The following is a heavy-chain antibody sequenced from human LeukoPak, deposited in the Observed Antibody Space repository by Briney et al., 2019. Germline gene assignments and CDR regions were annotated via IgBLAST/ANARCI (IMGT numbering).Heavy chain of an antibody. D-gene: IGHD5-18*01. CDR2: IKQDGSEK. CDR1: RFTFSSYW. J-gene: IGHJ4*02. V-gene: IGHV3-7*01. CDR3: ARVRRGYSYGYHFDY. Sequence: PGGSLRFSCAASRFTFSSYWMSWVRQAPGKGLEWVANIKQDGSEKYYVDSVKGRFTISRDNAKNSLYLQMNSLRAEDTAVYYCARVRRGYSYGYHFDYWGQGTLVTVSS.